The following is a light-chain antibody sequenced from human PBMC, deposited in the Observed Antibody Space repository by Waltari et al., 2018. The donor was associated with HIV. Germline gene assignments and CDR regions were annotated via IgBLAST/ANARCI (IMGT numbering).Light chain of an antibody. Sequence: QSALTQPASVSGSHGQSLTISCTGTSSDGGGYNYVSWYPQHPGKAPQLGIYDGSERPSGVSNRFSCSKSGNTASLTISGLQAEDEADYNCCSYAGSSTLLFGGGTKVTVL. CDR3: CSYAGSSTLL. V-gene: IGLV2-23*01. J-gene: IGLJ2*01. CDR1: SSDGGGYNY. CDR2: DGS.